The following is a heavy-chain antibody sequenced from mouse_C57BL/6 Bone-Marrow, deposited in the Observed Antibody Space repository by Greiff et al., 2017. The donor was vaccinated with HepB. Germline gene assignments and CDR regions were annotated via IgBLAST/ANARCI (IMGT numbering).Heavy chain of an antibody. D-gene: IGHD2-2*01. J-gene: IGHJ3*01. CDR1: GFSLTSYG. CDR2: IWSGGGT. CDR3: AGFYYGYDGGFAY. Sequence: QVQLQQSGPGLVQPSQSLSITCTVSGFSLTSYGVHWVRQSPGKGLEWLGVIWSGGGTDYNAAFISRLSICKDNSKSQVFFKMNSLQADDTAIYYCAGFYYGYDGGFAYWGQGTLVTVSA. V-gene: IGHV2-2*01.